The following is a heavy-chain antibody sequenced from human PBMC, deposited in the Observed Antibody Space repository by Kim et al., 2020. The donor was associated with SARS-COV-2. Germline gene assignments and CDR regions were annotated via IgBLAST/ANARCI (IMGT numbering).Heavy chain of an antibody. CDR3: ARDRAAATSYYYYGMDV. Sequence: VKGRFTISRDNAKNSLYLQMNSLRAEDTAVYYCARDRAAATSYYYYGMDVWGQGTTVTVSS. J-gene: IGHJ6*02. D-gene: IGHD6-13*01. V-gene: IGHV3-11*06.